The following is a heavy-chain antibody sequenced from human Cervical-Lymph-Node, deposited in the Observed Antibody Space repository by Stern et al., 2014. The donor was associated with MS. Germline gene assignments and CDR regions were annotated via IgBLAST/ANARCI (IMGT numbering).Heavy chain of an antibody. CDR3: ARPAAARYFDY. CDR2: ISYDGSRQ. V-gene: IGHV3-30-3*01. J-gene: IGHJ4*02. D-gene: IGHD6-25*01. CDR1: GFTFGRHS. Sequence: VQLVVSGGGVVQSGRSLRLSCATSGFTFGRHSMHWVRQAPGKGLEWVAIISYDGSRQHYADFVKGRFTISRSNYNNTLFLQMNSLRVEDTAIYYCARPAAARYFDYWGQGSQVTVSS.